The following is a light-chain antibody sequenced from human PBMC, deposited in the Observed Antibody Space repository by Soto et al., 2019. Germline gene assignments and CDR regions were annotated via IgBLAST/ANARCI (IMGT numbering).Light chain of an antibody. CDR1: QSVSSSY. Sequence: EIVMTQSQCTLSLSPGERATLSCRASQSVSSSYLAWYHQKHGHAPRLLIYGASNRATGIPDRFSGSGSGTDFTLTISRLEPEDFAVYYCQQYGSSPFTFGQGTRLQT. CDR3: QQYGSSPFT. J-gene: IGKJ5*01. CDR2: GAS. V-gene: IGKV3-20*01.